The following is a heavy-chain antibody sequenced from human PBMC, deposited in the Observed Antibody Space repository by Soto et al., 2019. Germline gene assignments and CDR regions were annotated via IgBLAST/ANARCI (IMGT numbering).Heavy chain of an antibody. CDR1: GYSISSGYY. D-gene: IGHD3-22*01. Sequence: ASETLSLTCAVPGYSISSGYYWGWIRQPPGKGLEWIGSIYHSGSTYYNPSLKSRVTISVDTSKNQFSLKLSSVTAADTAVYYCASTPPYDSSGYYSGGGLDYWGQGTLVTVSS. J-gene: IGHJ4*02. V-gene: IGHV4-38-2*01. CDR2: IYHSGST. CDR3: ASTPPYDSSGYYSGGGLDY.